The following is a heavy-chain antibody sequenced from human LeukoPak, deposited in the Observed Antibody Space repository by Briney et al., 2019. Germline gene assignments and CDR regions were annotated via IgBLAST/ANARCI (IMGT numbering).Heavy chain of an antibody. V-gene: IGHV4-34*01. CDR1: GGSFSGYY. CDR3: ARRKGDTAMVMFDY. CDR2: ITHSGST. Sequence: SETLSLTCAVYGGSFSGYYWSWISQPPGKGLEWIGEITHSGSTNYNPSLKSRVTISVDTSKNQFSLKLSSVTAADTAVYYCARRKGDTAMVMFDYWGQGTLVTVSS. D-gene: IGHD5-18*01. J-gene: IGHJ4*02.